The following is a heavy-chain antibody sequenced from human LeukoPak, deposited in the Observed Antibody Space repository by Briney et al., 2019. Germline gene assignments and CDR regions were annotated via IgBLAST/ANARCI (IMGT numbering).Heavy chain of an antibody. D-gene: IGHD6-13*01. J-gene: IGHJ4*02. CDR3: AKDRFVPRXXLVHNHWDY. CDR1: GFTFSSYG. Sequence: PGGSLRLSCAASGFTFSSYGMPWVRQAPGKGLEWVAVISYDGSNKYYADSVKGRFTISRDNSKNTLYLQMNSLRAEDTAVYYCAKDRFVPRXXLVHNHWDYWGQGTLVT. V-gene: IGHV3-30*18. CDR2: ISYDGSNK.